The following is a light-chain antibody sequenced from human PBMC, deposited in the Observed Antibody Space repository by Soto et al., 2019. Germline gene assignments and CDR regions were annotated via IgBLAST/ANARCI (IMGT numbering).Light chain of an antibody. CDR1: QSARSSY. Sequence: EIVLTQSPGTLSLSPGERATLSCRASQSARSSYLAWYQQKPGQAPRLLIYGASSRATGIPDRFSGSGSGTDFTLTISRLEPEDFAVYYCQQYGSSHTFGQGTKLEIK. CDR3: QQYGSSHT. J-gene: IGKJ2*01. CDR2: GAS. V-gene: IGKV3-20*01.